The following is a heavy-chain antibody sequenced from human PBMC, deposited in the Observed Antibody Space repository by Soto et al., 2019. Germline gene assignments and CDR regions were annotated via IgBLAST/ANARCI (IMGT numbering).Heavy chain of an antibody. Sequence: ASVKVSCKASGYTFTCYYMHWVRQAPGQGLEWMGWINPNSGGTNYAQKVQGWVTMTRDTSISTAYMELSRLRSDDTAVYYCARSEGLELTYYFDYWGQGTLVTVSS. CDR1: GYTFTCYY. J-gene: IGHJ4*02. CDR2: INPNSGGT. D-gene: IGHD1-7*01. V-gene: IGHV1-2*04. CDR3: ARSEGLELTYYFDY.